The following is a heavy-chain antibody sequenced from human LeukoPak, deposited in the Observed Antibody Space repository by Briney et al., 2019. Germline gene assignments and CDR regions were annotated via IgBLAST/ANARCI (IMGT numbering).Heavy chain of an antibody. J-gene: IGHJ6*02. V-gene: IGHV4-59*01. CDR3: AREARYYDSSGYYASYGMDV. CDR2: IYYSGST. D-gene: IGHD3-22*01. CDR1: GGSISSYY. Sequence: KASETLSLTCTVSGGSISSYYWSWIRQPPGKGLEWIGYIYYSGSTNYNPSLKSRVTISVDTSKNQFSLKLSSVTAADTAVYYCAREARYYDSSGYYASYGMDVWGQGTTVTVSS.